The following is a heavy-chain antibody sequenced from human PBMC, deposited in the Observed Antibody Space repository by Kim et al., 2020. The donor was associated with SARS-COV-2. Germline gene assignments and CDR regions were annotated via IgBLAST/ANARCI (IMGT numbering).Heavy chain of an antibody. CDR3: AKATDPGLFSEVGHLDY. Sequence: GGSLRLSCAASGFTFDDYAMHWVRQAPGKGLEWVSGISWNSGSIGYADSVKGRFTISRDNAKNSLYLQMNSLRAEDTALYYCAKATDPGLFSEVGHLDYWGQGTLVTVSS. J-gene: IGHJ4*02. CDR1: GFTFDDYA. D-gene: IGHD2-21*01. V-gene: IGHV3-9*01. CDR2: ISWNSGSI.